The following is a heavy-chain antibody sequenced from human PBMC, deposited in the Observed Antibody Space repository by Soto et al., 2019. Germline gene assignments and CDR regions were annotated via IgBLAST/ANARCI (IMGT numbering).Heavy chain of an antibody. CDR2: FIPMIGTA. CDR1: GGTFSIYT. D-gene: IGHD4-4*01. CDR3: AQLQVTLAPESHSDFDV. J-gene: IGHJ3*01. V-gene: IGHV1-69*08. Sequence: QVQLVQSGAEVKRPGSSINISCKASGGTFSIYTVSWVRQAPGQGLEWMGRFIPMIGTANYAQNFQGRVTPSADKSATTAYMELSSLTPQDTALYYSAQLQVTLAPESHSDFDVSGQGTAVTVSP.